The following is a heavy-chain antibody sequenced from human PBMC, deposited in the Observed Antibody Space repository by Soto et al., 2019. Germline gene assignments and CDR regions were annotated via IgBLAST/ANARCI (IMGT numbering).Heavy chain of an antibody. J-gene: IGHJ6*02. Sequence: QVQLVESGGGVVQPGRSLRLSCAASGFTFSSYAMHWVRQAPGKGLEWVAVISYDGSNKYYADSVKGRFTISRDNSKNTLYLQMNSLRAEDTAVYYCARVFSVAYYCYGMDVWGQGTTVTVSS. CDR3: ARVFSVAYYCYGMDV. CDR1: GFTFSSYA. V-gene: IGHV3-30-3*01. CDR2: ISYDGSNK. D-gene: IGHD2-15*01.